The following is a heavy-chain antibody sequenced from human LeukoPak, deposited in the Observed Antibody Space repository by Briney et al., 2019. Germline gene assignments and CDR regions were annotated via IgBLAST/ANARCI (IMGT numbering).Heavy chain of an antibody. J-gene: IGHJ4*02. CDR2: IYDSGST. Sequence: ASETLSLTCTVSGGSISNYYWSWIRQPPGKGLEWIGRIYDSGSTNYNPSLKSRVTISVDTSKNQFSLKLSSGTAADTAVYYCARFLYYYDSGSREFDYWGKGTMVTVSS. CDR3: ARFLYYYDSGSREFDY. V-gene: IGHV4-59*01. D-gene: IGHD3-10*01. CDR1: GGSISNYY.